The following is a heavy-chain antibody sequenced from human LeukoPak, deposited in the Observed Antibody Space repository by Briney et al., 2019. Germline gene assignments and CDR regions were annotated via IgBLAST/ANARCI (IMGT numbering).Heavy chain of an antibody. CDR2: ISSSSSYI. D-gene: IGHD2-2*02. V-gene: IGHV3-21*01. CDR3: ARGRLCRTSSSTSCYTTAPFDY. J-gene: IGHJ4*02. CDR1: GFTFSSYS. Sequence: PGGSLRLSCAASGFTFSSYSMNWVRQAPGKGLEWVSSISSSSSYIYYADSVKGRFTISRDNAKNSLYLQMNSLRAEDTAVYYCARGRLCRTSSSTSCYTTAPFDYWGQGTLVTVSS.